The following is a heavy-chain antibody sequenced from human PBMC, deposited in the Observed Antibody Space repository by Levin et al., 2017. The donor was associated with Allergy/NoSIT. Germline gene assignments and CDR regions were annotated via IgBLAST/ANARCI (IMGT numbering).Heavy chain of an antibody. J-gene: IGHJ4*02. CDR3: ARELSL. CDR2: ITPILGTP. V-gene: IGHV1-69*08. Sequence: GASVKVSCKAPGATFRNHIISWVRQAPGQGLEWMGRITPILGTPDYAQKFQGRATISADTSTTTAYMELSSLKSEDTAVYYCARELSLWGQGTLVTVSS. CDR1: GATFRNHI.